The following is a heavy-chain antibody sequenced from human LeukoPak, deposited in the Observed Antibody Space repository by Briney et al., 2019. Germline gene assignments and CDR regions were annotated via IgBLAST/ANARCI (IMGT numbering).Heavy chain of an antibody. D-gene: IGHD3-10*01. CDR2: SRNKENRDNT. V-gene: IGHV3-72*01. CDR1: GFDFSVYY. J-gene: IGHJ4*02. Sequence: PGGSLRLSCAASGFDFSVYYMARARQAPGKGLELVGLSRNKENRDNTEYAASLKGKITISRDDSKNLMHLQMKSLKSEDTAVYYCVREYYGGYDYWGQGTLVTVSS. CDR3: VREYYGGYDY.